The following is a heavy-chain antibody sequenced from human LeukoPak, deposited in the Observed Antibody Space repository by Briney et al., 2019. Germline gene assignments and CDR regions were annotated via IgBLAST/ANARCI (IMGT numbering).Heavy chain of an antibody. J-gene: IGHJ4*02. Sequence: GGSLRLSCTASGFTFGDYAMSWVRQAPGKGLEWVGFIRSKAYGGTTEYAASVKGRFTISRDDSKSIAYLQMNSLKTEDTAVYYCTRGSPLPGRYYFDYWGQGTLVTVSS. CDR1: GFTFGDYA. CDR2: IRSKAYGGTT. V-gene: IGHV3-49*04. D-gene: IGHD3-10*01. CDR3: TRGSPLPGRYYFDY.